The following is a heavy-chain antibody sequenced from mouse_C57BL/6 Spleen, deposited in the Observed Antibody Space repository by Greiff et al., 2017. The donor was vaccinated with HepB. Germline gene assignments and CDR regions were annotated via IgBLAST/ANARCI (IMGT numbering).Heavy chain of an antibody. V-gene: IGHV1-52*01. CDR1: GYTFTSYW. CDR2: IDPSDSET. CDR3: AREGTAQALGDY. J-gene: IGHJ4*01. D-gene: IGHD3-2*02. Sequence: VQLQQSGAELVRPGSSVKLSCKASGYTFTSYWMHWVKQRPIQGLEWIGNIDPSDSETHYNQKFKDKATLTVDKSSSTAYMQLSSLTSEDSAVYYCAREGTAQALGDYRGQGTSVTVSS.